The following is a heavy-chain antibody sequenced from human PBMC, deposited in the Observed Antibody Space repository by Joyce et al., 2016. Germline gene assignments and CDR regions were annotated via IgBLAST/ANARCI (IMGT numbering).Heavy chain of an antibody. J-gene: IGHJ4*02. V-gene: IGHV4-30-4*01. CDR1: GCSANNANYY. Sequence: QVQLQESGPGLVKPSQTLSLTCTVSGCSANNANYYWSWIRQPPGKGLEWVGYIYYSGSTYSNPSLKILLTISVDTAKSQFSLRLSSVTAADTALYYCARGFFYASGSYFDYWGQGTLVTVSS. D-gene: IGHD3-10*01. CDR3: ARGFFYASGSYFDY. CDR2: IYYSGST.